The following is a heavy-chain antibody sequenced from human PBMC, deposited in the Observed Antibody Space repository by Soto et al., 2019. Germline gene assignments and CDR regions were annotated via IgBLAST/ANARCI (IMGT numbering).Heavy chain of an antibody. J-gene: IGHJ5*02. CDR2: ISAYNGNT. V-gene: IGHV1-18*01. D-gene: IGHD1-26*01. CDR1: GYTFTSYG. CDR3: ARSPGSGSYFAGLSWFDP. Sequence: ASVKVSCKASGYTFTSYGISWVRQAPGQGLEWMGWISAYNGNTNYAQKLQGRVTMTTDTSTSTAYMELRSLRSDDTAVYYCARSPGSGSYFAGLSWFDPWGQGTLVT.